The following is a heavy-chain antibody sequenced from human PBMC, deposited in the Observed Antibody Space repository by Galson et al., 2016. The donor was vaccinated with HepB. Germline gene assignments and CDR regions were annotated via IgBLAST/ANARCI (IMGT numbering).Heavy chain of an antibody. V-gene: IGHV3-30*04. CDR3: ARADCSGTYCHVKDH. D-gene: IGHD2-2*01. CDR2: ISNDAKNK. J-gene: IGHJ4*02. Sequence: SLRLSCAASGFTFSSHAMHWVRQAPGKGLEGVAVISNDAKNKDVADFVKGRFIISRDNSKNPLHLPMNTLTAEDTAVYYCARADCSGTYCHVKDHWGRGTLVTVSS. CDR1: GFTFSSHA.